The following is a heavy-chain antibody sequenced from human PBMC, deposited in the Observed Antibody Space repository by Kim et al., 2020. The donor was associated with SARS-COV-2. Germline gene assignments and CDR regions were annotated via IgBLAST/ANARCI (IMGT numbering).Heavy chain of an antibody. CDR3: ARDRGYNWNLALNYYYYYG. D-gene: IGHD1-20*01. CDR2: IYYSGST. V-gene: IGHV4-59*13. Sequence: SETLSLTCTVSGGSISSYYWSWIRQPPGKGLEWIGYIYYSGSTNYNPSLKSRVTISVDTSKNQFSLKLSSVTAADTAVYYCARDRGYNWNLALNYYYYYG. J-gene: IGHJ6*01. CDR1: GGSISSYY.